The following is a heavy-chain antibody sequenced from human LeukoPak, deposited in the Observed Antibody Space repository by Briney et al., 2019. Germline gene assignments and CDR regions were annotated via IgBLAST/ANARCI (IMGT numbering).Heavy chain of an antibody. CDR2: IKQDGSEK. J-gene: IGHJ4*02. D-gene: IGHD6-19*01. CDR3: TRDGSGWSNY. CDR1: GFTCSNYW. Sequence: QPGGSLRLSCVASGFTCSNYWMGWVRQAPGKGLEWVANIKQDGSEKFYVDSVKGRFTISRDNAKNSLYLQMNSLRVEDTAVYYCTRDGSGWSNYWGQGTPVT. V-gene: IGHV3-7*01.